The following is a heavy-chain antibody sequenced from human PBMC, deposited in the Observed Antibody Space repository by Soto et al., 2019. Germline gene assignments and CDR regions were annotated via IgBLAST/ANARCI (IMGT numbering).Heavy chain of an antibody. J-gene: IGHJ4*02. CDR3: AGGRTLAGFDY. V-gene: IGHV4-38-2*01. CDR1: GYSISSGYY. D-gene: IGHD1-26*01. Sequence: SETLSLTCAVSGYSISSGYYWGWIRQPPGKGLEWIGSIYHSGSTYYNPSLKSRVTISVDTSKNQFSPKLSSVTAADTAVYYCAGGRTLAGFDYWGQGTLVTVSS. CDR2: IYHSGST.